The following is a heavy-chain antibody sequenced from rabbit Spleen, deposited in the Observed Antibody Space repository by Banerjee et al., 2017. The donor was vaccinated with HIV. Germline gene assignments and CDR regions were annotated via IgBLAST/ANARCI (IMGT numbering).Heavy chain of an antibody. CDR1: GFTLSSSYW. CDR3: ARGVLEGL. J-gene: IGHJ4*01. Sequence: QQQLQESGGGLVKPGASLTLTCTASGFTLSSSYWMYWVRQAPGKGLEWIACIYIGSGSTYYANWAKGRFTMSKTSSTTVTLQMTSLTAADTATYFCARGVLEGLWGPGTLVTVS. V-gene: IGHV1S45*01. D-gene: IGHD5-1*01. CDR2: IYIGSGST.